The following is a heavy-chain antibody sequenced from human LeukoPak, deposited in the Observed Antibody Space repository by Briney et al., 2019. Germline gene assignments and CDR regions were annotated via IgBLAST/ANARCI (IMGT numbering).Heavy chain of an antibody. J-gene: IGHJ4*02. D-gene: IGHD3-10*01. Sequence: SETLSLTCAVSGYSISSGYYWGWIRQPPGKGLEWIGSIYHSGSTYYNPSLKSRVTISVDTSKNQFSLKLSSVTAADTAVYYCARDYRSGSFHFDYWGQGTLVTVSP. CDR3: ARDYRSGSFHFDY. V-gene: IGHV4-38-2*02. CDR1: GYSISSGYY. CDR2: IYHSGST.